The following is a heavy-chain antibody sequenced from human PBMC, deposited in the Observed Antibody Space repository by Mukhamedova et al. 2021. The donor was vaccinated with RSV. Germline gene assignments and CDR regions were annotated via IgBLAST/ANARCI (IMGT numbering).Heavy chain of an antibody. CDR3: ANAVLDYGGNSVWYYYMDV. V-gene: IGHV3-30*18. J-gene: IGHJ6*03. D-gene: IGHD4-23*01. Sequence: EWVAVISSDGSNIYYADSVKGRFTIFRDNSKNTLYLQMNSLRAEDTAVYYCANAVLDYGGNSVWYYYMDVWGKGTTFTVSS. CDR2: ISSDGSNI.